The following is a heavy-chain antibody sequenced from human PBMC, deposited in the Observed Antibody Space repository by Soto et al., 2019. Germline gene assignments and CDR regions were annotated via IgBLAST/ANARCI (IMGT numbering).Heavy chain of an antibody. CDR3: ARSSNAIAAAGTRFDY. J-gene: IGHJ4*02. CDR1: GFTVSSNY. Sequence: GGSLRLSCAASGFTVSSNYMSWVRQAPGKGLEWVSVIYSGGSTYYADSVKGRFTISRDNSKNTLYLQMNSLRAEDTAVYYCARSSNAIAAAGTRFDYWGQGXLVTVYS. CDR2: IYSGGST. V-gene: IGHV3-53*01. D-gene: IGHD6-13*01.